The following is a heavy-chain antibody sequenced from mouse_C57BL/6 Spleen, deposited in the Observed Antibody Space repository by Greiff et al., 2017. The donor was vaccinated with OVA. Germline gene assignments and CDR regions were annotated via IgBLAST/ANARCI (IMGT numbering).Heavy chain of an antibody. D-gene: IGHD2-3*01. V-gene: IGHV1-55*01. Sequence: QVQLQQPGAELVKPGASVKMSCKASGYTFTSYWITWVKQRPGQGLEWIGDIYPGSGSTNYNEKFKSKATLTVDTSSSTAYMQLSSLTSEDSAVYYCARSGYDGYSLFAYWGQGTLVTVSA. CDR3: ARSGYDGYSLFAY. CDR2: IYPGSGST. CDR1: GYTFTSYW. J-gene: IGHJ3*01.